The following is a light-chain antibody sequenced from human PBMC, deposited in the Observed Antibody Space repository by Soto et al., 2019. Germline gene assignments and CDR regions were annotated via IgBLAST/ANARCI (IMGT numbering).Light chain of an antibody. CDR2: GTS. CDR1: PEIASW. J-gene: IGKJ4*01. V-gene: IGKV1-12*01. CDR3: QQATSFPLT. Sequence: DIQMTQSPSSVSASVGDRVIITCRTSPEIASWLAWYQQKPGKAPKLLIYGTSDLRSGVPSRFRGSRSGPDFILTIDSLQPEDFATYYCQQATSFPLTFGGGTKVEIK.